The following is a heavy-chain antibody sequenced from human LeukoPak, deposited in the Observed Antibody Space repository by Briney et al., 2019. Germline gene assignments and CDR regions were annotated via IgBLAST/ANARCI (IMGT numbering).Heavy chain of an antibody. Sequence: GGSLRLSCAASGFTFSYYWKNWVRQAPGRRLEWVASIKQDGSDKYYVDSVKGRFTISRDNAKNSLHLQMNSLRVEDTAVYYCARGSGSYGGAFDYWGQGTLVTVSS. CDR3: ARGSGSYGGAFDY. J-gene: IGHJ4*02. V-gene: IGHV3-7*01. CDR2: IKQDGSDK. CDR1: GFTFSYYW. D-gene: IGHD1-26*01.